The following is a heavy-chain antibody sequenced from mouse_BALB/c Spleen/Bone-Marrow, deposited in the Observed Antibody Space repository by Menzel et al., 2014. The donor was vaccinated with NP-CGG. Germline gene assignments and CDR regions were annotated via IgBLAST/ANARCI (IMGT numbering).Heavy chain of an antibody. CDR2: IDPANGNT. CDR1: GFNIKDTY. J-gene: IGHJ4*01. V-gene: IGHV14-3*02. Sequence: VQLQQSGAELVKPGASVKLSCTASGFNIKDTYMHWVKQRPEQGLEWIGRIDPANGNTKYDPKFQGKATITADTSSNPANLQLNRLTSEDSAVYYCARYYYAMDYWGQGTSVTVSS. CDR3: ARYYYAMDY.